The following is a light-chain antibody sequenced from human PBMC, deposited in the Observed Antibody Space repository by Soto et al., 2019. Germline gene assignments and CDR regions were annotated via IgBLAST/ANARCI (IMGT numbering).Light chain of an antibody. CDR3: SSYTSSSTLM. CDR2: EVS. J-gene: IGLJ3*02. CDR1: SSDVGGYNY. V-gene: IGLV2-14*01. Sequence: QSALTQPASVSGSPGQSITISCTGTSSDVGGYNYVSWYQQHPGKAPKLMIYEVSNRPSGFSNRFSGSKSGNTASLTISGLQPEDEADYYCSSYTSSSTLMFGGGTKLTDL.